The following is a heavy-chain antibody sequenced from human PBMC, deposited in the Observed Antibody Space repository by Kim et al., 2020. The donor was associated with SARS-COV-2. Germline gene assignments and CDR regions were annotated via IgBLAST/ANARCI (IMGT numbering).Heavy chain of an antibody. V-gene: IGHV1-8*01. CDR3: ARGQSSWYLSYYYYMDV. D-gene: IGHD6-13*01. CDR1: GYTFTSYD. CDR2: MNPNSGNT. J-gene: IGHJ6*03. Sequence: ASVKVSCKASGYTFTSYDINWVRQATGQGLEWMGWMNPNSGNTGYAQKFQGRVTMTRNTSISTAYMELSSLRSEDTAVYYCARGQSSWYLSYYYYMDVWGKGTTVTVSS.